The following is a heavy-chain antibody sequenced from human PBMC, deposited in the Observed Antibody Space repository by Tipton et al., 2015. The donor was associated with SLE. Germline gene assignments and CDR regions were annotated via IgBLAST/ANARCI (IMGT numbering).Heavy chain of an antibody. J-gene: IGHJ2*01. Sequence: TLSLTCTVSGGSITSSGFYWGWVRQPPGKGLEWIGGIDYSGRTYYTPSLKSRVTMSVATSKNQFSLRLTSVTAADTAMYYCARDSAVNFWYFDLWGRGTLVTVSS. CDR2: IDYSGRT. CDR1: GGSITSSGFY. V-gene: IGHV4-39*07. CDR3: ARDSAVNFWYFDL.